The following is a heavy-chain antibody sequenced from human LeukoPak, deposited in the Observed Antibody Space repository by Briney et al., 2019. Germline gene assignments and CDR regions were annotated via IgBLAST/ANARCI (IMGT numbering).Heavy chain of an antibody. D-gene: IGHD3-10*01. CDR1: GGSTSSGDYY. J-gene: IGHJ4*02. V-gene: IGHV4-31*03. CDR3: TRIPTHHYGSGSYYGYFDS. CDR2: MNNRGTS. Sequence: PSETLSLTCTVSGGSTSSGDYYWNWIRQHPGKGLEWIGYMNNRGTSNYNPSLRSRVTISVDTSNNQFSLRLSSVTAADTAVYYCTRIPTHHYGSGSYYGYFDSWGQGTLVTVSS.